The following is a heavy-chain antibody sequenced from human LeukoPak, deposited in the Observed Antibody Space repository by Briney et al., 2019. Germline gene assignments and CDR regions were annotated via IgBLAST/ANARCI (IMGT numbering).Heavy chain of an antibody. V-gene: IGHV4-39*07. CDR1: GGSISSSSYY. CDR2: IYYSGST. J-gene: IGHJ4*02. CDR3: ARGGGRGYRLSSSSPPFDY. D-gene: IGHD6-6*01. Sequence: PSETLSLTCTVSGGSISSSSYYWGWIRQPPGKGLEWIGSIYYSGSTYYNPSLKSRVTISVDTSKNQFSLKLSSVTAADTAVYYCARGGGRGYRLSSSSPPFDYWGQGTLVTVSS.